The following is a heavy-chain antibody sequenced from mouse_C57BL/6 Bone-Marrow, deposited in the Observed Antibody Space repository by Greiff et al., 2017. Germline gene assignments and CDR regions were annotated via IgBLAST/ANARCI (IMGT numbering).Heavy chain of an antibody. Sequence: EVKLEESGPELVKPGASVKISCKASGYSFTGYYMNWVKQSPEKRLEWIGEINPSTGGTTYNQKFKAKATVTVDKSTSTAYMQLKSLTSEDSAVYYCARFWDYFDYWGQGTTLTVSA. CDR1: GYSFTGYY. CDR3: ARFWDYFDY. D-gene: IGHD4-1*01. V-gene: IGHV1-42*01. CDR2: INPSTGGT. J-gene: IGHJ2*01.